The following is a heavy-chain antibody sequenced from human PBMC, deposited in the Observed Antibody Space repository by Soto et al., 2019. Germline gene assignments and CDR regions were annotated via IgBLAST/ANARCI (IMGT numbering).Heavy chain of an antibody. CDR1: GFTFSSYS. J-gene: IGHJ4*02. CDR2: ITSGSSSI. Sequence: GGSLRLSCAASGFTFSSYSMNWVRQAPGKGLEWVSYITSGSSSIYYADSVKGRFTISRDNAKNSLYLQMNSLRDEDTAVYYCAKDLVLDTAMAQPDSWGQGT. CDR3: AKDLVLDTAMAQPDS. V-gene: IGHV3-48*02. D-gene: IGHD5-18*01.